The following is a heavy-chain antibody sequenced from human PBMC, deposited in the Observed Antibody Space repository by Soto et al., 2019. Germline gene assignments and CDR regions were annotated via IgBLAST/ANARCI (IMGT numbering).Heavy chain of an antibody. CDR3: ARDSDPSSGWYRYYYGMDV. J-gene: IGHJ6*02. CDR2: INSDGSST. Sequence: DVQLVESGGGLVQPGGSLRLSCAASGFTFSSYWMHWVRQAPGKGLVWVSRINSDGSSTSYADSVKGRFTISRDNAKNTLYLQMNSLRAEYTAVYYCARDSDPSSGWYRYYYGMDVWGQGTTVTVSS. CDR1: GFTFSSYW. D-gene: IGHD6-19*01. V-gene: IGHV3-74*01.